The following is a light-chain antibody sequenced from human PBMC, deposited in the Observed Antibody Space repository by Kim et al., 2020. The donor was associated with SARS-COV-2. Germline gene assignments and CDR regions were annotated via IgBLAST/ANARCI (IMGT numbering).Light chain of an antibody. V-gene: IGLV3-19*01. J-gene: IGLJ2*01. CDR2: GKN. Sequence: SSELTQDPAVSVALGQTVRITCQGDSLRSYYASWYQQKPGQAPVLVIYGKNNRPSGIPDRFSGSSPGNTASLPITGAQAEDEADYYCNSRDSSGNHVVFG. CDR3: NSRDSSGNHVV. CDR1: SLRSYY.